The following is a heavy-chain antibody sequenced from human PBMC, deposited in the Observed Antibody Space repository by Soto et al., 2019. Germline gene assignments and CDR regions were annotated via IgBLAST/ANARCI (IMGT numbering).Heavy chain of an antibody. D-gene: IGHD2-2*01. CDR3: ATGTYQPLLDS. Sequence: PVGSLRLSCAASGFSFGTYAMNWVRQAPGKGLEWVSFISFSSSYIYYADSVRGRFTVSGDNAKNSLYLQLNNLRAEDTAVYYCATGTYQPLLDSCGQRTLVTVSS. J-gene: IGHJ5*01. V-gene: IGHV3-21*01. CDR2: ISFSSSYI. CDR1: GFSFGTYA.